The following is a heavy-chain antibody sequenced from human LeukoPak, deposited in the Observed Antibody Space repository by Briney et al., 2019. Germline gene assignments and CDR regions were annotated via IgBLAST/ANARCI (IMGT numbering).Heavy chain of an antibody. J-gene: IGHJ4*02. CDR3: AEDLEAAAGTDY. CDR1: GFTFSSYA. Sequence: GGTLRLSCAASGFTFSSYAMSWVRQAPGKGLEWVSAISGSGGSTYYADSVKGRFTISRDNSKNTLYLQMNSLRAEDTAVYYCAEDLEAAAGTDYWGQGTLVTVSS. CDR2: ISGSGGST. V-gene: IGHV3-23*01. D-gene: IGHD6-13*01.